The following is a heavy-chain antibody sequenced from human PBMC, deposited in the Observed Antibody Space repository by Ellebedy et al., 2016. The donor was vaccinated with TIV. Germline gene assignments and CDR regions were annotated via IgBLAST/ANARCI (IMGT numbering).Heavy chain of an antibody. J-gene: IGHJ4*02. V-gene: IGHV1-8*01. D-gene: IGHD2-2*01. CDR1: GYNFTTYD. CDR2: MNPQSGKT. CDR3: ARSPRGNATKDY. Sequence: ASVKVSXKASGYNFTTYDINWVRQAAGQGLEWMGWMNPQSGKTGFPQRFQGRVAMTRDTSISTAYMELDSLTSEDTAVYYCARSPRGNATKDYWGQGTLVTVSS.